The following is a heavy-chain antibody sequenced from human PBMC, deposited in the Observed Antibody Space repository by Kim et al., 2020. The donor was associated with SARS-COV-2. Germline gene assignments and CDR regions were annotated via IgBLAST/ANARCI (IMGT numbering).Heavy chain of an antibody. Sequence: SETLSLTCTVSGGSISSTTHYWGWIRQAPGKGLEWIVNIYYSGASYYNPSLQSRVSISIDTSKNQFSLDVYSVTAADTAVYYCAGSTSSYYPGWFDPWGHGTLVTVSS. CDR3: AGSTSSYYPGWFDP. CDR1: GGSISSTTHY. J-gene: IGHJ5*02. D-gene: IGHD3-22*01. CDR2: IYYSGAS. V-gene: IGHV4-39*01.